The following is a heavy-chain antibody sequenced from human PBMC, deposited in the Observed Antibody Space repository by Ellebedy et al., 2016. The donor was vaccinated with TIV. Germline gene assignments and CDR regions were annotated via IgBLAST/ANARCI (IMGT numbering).Heavy chain of an antibody. CDR3: ANGAYDI. V-gene: IGHV3-48*04. J-gene: IGHJ3*02. CDR1: GFIFRNNN. CDR2: MTGITGVT. D-gene: IGHD5-24*01. Sequence: GESLKISCTASGFIFRNNNMYWVRQAPGKGLEYVSYMTGITGVTNYADSVKGRFTISRDNAKISLYLQMNSLTAEDTAVYYCANGAYDIWGQGTMVTVSS.